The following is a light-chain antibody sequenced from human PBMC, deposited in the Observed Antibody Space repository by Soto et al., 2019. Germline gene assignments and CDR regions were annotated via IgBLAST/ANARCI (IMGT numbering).Light chain of an antibody. J-gene: IGKJ1*01. V-gene: IGKV1-5*01. Sequence: DIQMTQSPSTLSASVGDRVTITCRASQSISSWLAWYQQKPGKAPKLLIYDASRLESGAPSRFSGSGSGTEFTLTISSLQPDDFATYYCQQYNSYQWTFGQGTKVEIK. CDR3: QQYNSYQWT. CDR1: QSISSW. CDR2: DAS.